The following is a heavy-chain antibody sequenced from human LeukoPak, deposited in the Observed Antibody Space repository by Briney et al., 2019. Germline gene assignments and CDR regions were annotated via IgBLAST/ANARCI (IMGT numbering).Heavy chain of an antibody. J-gene: IGHJ4*02. CDR3: AKDPNGVVTAIYDY. D-gene: IGHD2-21*02. V-gene: IGHV3-23*01. CDR1: GFTVSRVA. CDR2: ITNNNGKT. Sequence: GGSLRLSCVASGFTVSRVAMSWVRQVPGKGLEWVASITNNNGKTYSAYSVKGRFTISRDESKNTLYLQMNSLRAEDTAVYYCAKDPNGVVTAIYDYWGQGTLVTVSS.